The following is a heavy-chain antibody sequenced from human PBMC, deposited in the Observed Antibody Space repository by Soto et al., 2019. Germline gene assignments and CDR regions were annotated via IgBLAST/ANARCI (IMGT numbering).Heavy chain of an antibody. CDR3: ARGYSSSWYGWYYYGMDV. Sequence: ASVKVSCKASGYTFTGYYMHWVRQAPGQGLEWMGWINPNSGGTNYAQKFQGRVTMTRDTSISTAYMELSRLRSDDTAVYYCARGYSSSWYGWYYYGMDVWGQGTTVTVSS. CDR1: GYTFTGYY. CDR2: INPNSGGT. D-gene: IGHD6-13*01. V-gene: IGHV1-2*02. J-gene: IGHJ6*02.